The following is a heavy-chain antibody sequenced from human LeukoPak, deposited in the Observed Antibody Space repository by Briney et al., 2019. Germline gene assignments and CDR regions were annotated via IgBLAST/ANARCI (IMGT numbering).Heavy chain of an antibody. V-gene: IGHV4-34*01. CDR3: ARQVVGATTDY. Sequence: TSETLSLTCAVYGGSFSGYYWSWIRQPPGKGLEWIGSIHYSGSTYYNPSLKSRVTISVDTSKNQFSLKLSSVTAADTAVYYCARQVVGATTDYWGQGTLVTVSS. D-gene: IGHD1-26*01. CDR1: GGSFSGYY. J-gene: IGHJ4*02. CDR2: IHYSGST.